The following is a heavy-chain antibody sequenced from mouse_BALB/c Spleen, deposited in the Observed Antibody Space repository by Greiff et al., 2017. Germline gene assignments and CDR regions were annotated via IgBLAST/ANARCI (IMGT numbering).Heavy chain of an antibody. CDR2: IYPGNSDT. CDR3: TREGYYYGSSYDY. D-gene: IGHD1-1*01. CDR1: GYTFTSYW. J-gene: IGHJ2*01. V-gene: IGHV1-5*01. Sequence: VQLKQSGTVLARPGASVKMSCKASGYTFTSYWMHWVKQRPGQGLEWIGAIYPGNSDTSYNQKFKGKAKLTAVTSTSTAYMELSSLTNEDSAVYYCTREGYYYGSSYDYWGQGTTLTVSS.